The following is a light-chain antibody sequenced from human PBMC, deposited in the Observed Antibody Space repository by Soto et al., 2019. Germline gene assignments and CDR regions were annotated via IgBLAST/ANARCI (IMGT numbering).Light chain of an antibody. V-gene: IGLV2-14*01. J-gene: IGLJ1*01. Sequence: QSALTQPASVSGSPGQSITISCTGTSSDVGAYNYVSWYQQHPGKAPKLMIYEVSNLPSGVSNRFSGSKSGNTASLTISGLQAEDEADYYCSSYTSSSTLYVFGTGTKLTVL. CDR2: EVS. CDR1: SSDVGAYNY. CDR3: SSYTSSSTLYV.